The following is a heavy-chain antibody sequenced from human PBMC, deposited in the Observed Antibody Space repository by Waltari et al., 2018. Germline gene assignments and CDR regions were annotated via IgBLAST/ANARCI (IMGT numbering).Heavy chain of an antibody. CDR1: GYTFTGYY. D-gene: IGHD3-3*01. J-gene: IGHJ5*02. Sequence: QVQLVQSGAEVKKPGASVKVSCKASGYTFTGYYMHWVQQAPGQGLEWMGRINPNSGGTNYAQKFQGRVTMTRDTSISTAYMELSRLRSDDTAVYYCARDWGDFWSGYPNWFDPWGQGTLVTVSS. V-gene: IGHV1-2*06. CDR3: ARDWGDFWSGYPNWFDP. CDR2: INPNSGGT.